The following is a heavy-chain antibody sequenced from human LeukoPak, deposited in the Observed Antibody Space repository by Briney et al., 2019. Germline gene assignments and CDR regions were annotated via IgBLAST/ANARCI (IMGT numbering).Heavy chain of an antibody. CDR3: ARLGIVPAGIDY. CDR2: INPNSGGT. Sequence: ASVKVSCKASGYTFSGHYIHWVRQAPGQGLEWMGWINPNSGGTNYAQKFQGRVTTTRDTSITTAYMELSRLRYDDTALHYCARLGIVPAGIDYWGQGTLLTVSS. V-gene: IGHV1-2*02. J-gene: IGHJ4*02. D-gene: IGHD6-13*01. CDR1: GYTFSGHY.